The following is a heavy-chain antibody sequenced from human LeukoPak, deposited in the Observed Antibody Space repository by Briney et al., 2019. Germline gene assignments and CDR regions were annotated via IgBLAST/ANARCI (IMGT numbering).Heavy chain of an antibody. CDR2: IDPNSGGT. V-gene: IGHV1-2*02. CDR1: GYTVTASY. Sequence: ASVKDSCKASGYTVTASYMHWLRQAPGQGRVEMGWIDPNSGGTNSAQKFQGRVTMTRDTSISTAYMELSRLRSDDTALYYCARGGASTVIFDYWGQGTLVTVSS. J-gene: IGHJ4*02. CDR3: ARGGASTVIFDY. D-gene: IGHD4-17*01.